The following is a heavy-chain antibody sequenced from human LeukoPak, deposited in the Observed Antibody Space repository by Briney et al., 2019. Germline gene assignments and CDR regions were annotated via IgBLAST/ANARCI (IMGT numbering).Heavy chain of an antibody. V-gene: IGHV3-73*01. Sequence: GGSLKLSCAASGFTFSGSDMNWVRQASGKGLEWVGRIRGKANSFATAYAASVKGRFTISRDDSKNTLYLQMNSLTAEDTAVYYCAREGDSSGQLQHWGQGTLVTVSS. CDR2: IRGKANSFAT. CDR1: GFTFSGSD. J-gene: IGHJ1*01. CDR3: AREGDSSGQLQH. D-gene: IGHD6-19*01.